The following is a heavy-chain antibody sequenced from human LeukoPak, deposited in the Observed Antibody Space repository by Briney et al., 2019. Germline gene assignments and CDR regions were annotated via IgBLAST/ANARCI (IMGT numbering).Heavy chain of an antibody. V-gene: IGHV1-69*13. J-gene: IGHJ2*01. CDR3: ARSSGSQLLFGWYFDL. Sequence: ASVKVSCKASGGTFSSYAISWVRQAPGQGLEWMGGIIPIFGTANYAQKFQGRVTITADESTSTAYMELSSLRSEDTAVYYCARSSGSQLLFGWYFDLWGRGTLVTVSS. CDR2: IIPIFGTA. CDR1: GGTFSSYA. D-gene: IGHD2-2*01.